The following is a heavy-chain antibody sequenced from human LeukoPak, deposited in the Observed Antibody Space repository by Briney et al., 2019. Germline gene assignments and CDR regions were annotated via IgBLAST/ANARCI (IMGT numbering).Heavy chain of an antibody. CDR1: GGTFSSYA. D-gene: IGHD3-10*01. J-gene: IGHJ3*02. CDR2: IIPIFGTA. CDR3: ARTYGSGSYLLADAFDI. Sequence: GASVKVSCKASGGTFSSYAISWVRQAPGQGLEWMGRIIPIFGTANYAQKFQGRVTITTDESTSTAYMELSSLRSEDTAVYYCARTYGSGSYLLADAFDIWGQGTMVTVSS. V-gene: IGHV1-69*05.